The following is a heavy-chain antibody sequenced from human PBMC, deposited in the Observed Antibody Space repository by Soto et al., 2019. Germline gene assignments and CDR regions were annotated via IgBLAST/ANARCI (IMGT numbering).Heavy chain of an antibody. Sequence: GSLRLSCAVSGFTFSRNAMHWVRQAPGMGLEWLAVVSYDGANKYYADSVKGRFTISRDNSRNTMSLQISNLRTEDTAVYYCARALGGYGSGTSPLTYNMDVWGQGTTVTVSS. D-gene: IGHD3-10*01. CDR3: ARALGGYGSGTSPLTYNMDV. J-gene: IGHJ6*02. CDR1: GFTFSRNA. V-gene: IGHV3-30-3*01. CDR2: VSYDGANK.